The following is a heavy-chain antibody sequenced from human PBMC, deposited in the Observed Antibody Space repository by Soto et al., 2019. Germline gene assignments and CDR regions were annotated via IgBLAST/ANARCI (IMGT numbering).Heavy chain of an antibody. CDR2: VNPILSLS. J-gene: IGHJ4*02. CDR3: ATSYGSGYRAFDY. V-gene: IGHV1-69*02. Sequence: QVQLVQSGAEVKRPGSSVKVSCKASGDTFSFYSINWVRQAPGLGLEWMGRVNPILSLSNYAQRFQGRVTMAAAKSTSTAYMVIGSLRSEGTAIYYCATSYGSGYRAFDYWGQGAQVIVSS. CDR1: GDTFSFYS. D-gene: IGHD3-10*01.